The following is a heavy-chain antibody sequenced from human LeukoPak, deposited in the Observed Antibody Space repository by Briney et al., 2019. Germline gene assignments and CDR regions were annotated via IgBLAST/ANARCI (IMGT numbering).Heavy chain of an antibody. D-gene: IGHD3-10*01. V-gene: IGHV4-4*07. CDR2: IYSSGST. CDR1: GGSVSGYY. CDR3: AGLPRGGPAYF. Sequence: SETLSLTCNVSGGSVSGYYWSWIRQPAGKGLEWIGRIYSSGSTNYNPSLKRRVSMSVDTSKSQFSLRLRSVTAADTAVYYCAGLPRGGPAYFWGQGTLVTVSS. J-gene: IGHJ4*02.